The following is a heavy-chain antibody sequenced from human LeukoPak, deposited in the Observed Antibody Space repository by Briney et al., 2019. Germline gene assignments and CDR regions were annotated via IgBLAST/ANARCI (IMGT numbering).Heavy chain of an antibody. V-gene: IGHV4-34*01. J-gene: IGHJ4*02. Sequence: SETPSLTCAVYGGSFSGYYWSWIRQPPGKGLEWIGEINHSGSTNYNPSLKSRVTISVDRSKNQFSLKLSSVTAADTAVYYCASVSYDFWSGYYLDYWGQGTLVTVSS. CDR2: INHSGST. D-gene: IGHD3-3*01. CDR1: GGSFSGYY. CDR3: ASVSYDFWSGYYLDY.